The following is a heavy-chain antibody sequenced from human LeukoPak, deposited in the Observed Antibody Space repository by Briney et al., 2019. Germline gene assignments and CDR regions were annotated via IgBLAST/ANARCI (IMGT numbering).Heavy chain of an antibody. D-gene: IGHD3-22*01. CDR1: GGSISSYY. V-gene: IGHV4-59*01. CDR2: IYYSGST. Sequence: PSEALSPTCTVSGGSISSYYWSWIRQPPGKGLEWIGYIYYSGSTNYNPSLKSRVTISVDTSKNQFSLKLSSVTAADTAVYYCARGPHYNDSSGYYVFDYWGQGTLVTVSS. J-gene: IGHJ4*02. CDR3: ARGPHYNDSSGYYVFDY.